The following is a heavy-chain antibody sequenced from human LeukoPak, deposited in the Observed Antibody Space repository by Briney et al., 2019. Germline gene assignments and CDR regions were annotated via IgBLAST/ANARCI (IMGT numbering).Heavy chain of an antibody. CDR3: ARVSSSSWYENNWFDP. Sequence: ASVKVSCKASGYTFTSYGISWVRQAPGQGLEWMGWISAYNGNTNYAQKLQGRVTMTTDTSTTTDYMELSSLRSEDTAVYYCARVSSSSWYENNWFDPWGQGTLVTVSS. J-gene: IGHJ5*02. CDR1: GYTFTSYG. D-gene: IGHD6-13*01. CDR2: ISAYNGNT. V-gene: IGHV1-18*01.